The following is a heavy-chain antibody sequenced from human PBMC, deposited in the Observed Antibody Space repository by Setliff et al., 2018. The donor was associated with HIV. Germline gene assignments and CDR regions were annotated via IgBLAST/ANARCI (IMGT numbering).Heavy chain of an antibody. CDR1: GFTFKTYS. CDR3: ARGRCSDAACFFDY. V-gene: IGHV3-48*01. J-gene: IGHJ4*02. Sequence: SLRLSCVGSGFTFKTYSMNWVRQAPGKGLEWLSYIKTDGGTTYDADSVEGRFTISRDNAKNSLYLQMDNLTVDDTAVYFCARGRCSDAACFFDYWGQGTLVTVSS. D-gene: IGHD3-16*01. CDR2: IKTDGGTT.